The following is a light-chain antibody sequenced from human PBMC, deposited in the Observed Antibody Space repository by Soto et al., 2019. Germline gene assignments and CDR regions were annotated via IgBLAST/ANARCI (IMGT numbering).Light chain of an antibody. J-gene: IGKJ1*01. Sequence: DIVMTQSPLSLPVTPGEPASISCRSSQSLLNSNGYNYLDWYLQKPGQSPQLLIYLGSSRASGVPDRFSGSGSGTDVTLTISRVEAEDVGFYYCMQALQAPLTFGQGPRVEIK. V-gene: IGKV2-28*01. CDR3: MQALQAPLT. CDR1: QSLLNSNGYNY. CDR2: LGS.